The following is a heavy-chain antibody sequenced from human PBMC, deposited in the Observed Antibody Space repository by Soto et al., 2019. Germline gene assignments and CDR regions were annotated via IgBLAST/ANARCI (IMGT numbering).Heavy chain of an antibody. Sequence: PGGSLRLSCSAYGFTFSSYAMHWVRQAPGKGLEYVSAISSNGGSTYYADSVKGRFTISRDNSKNTLYLQMSSLRAEDTAVYYCVKDLYSGSQPGFDYWGQGTLVIVSS. CDR2: ISSNGGST. CDR1: GFTFSSYA. CDR3: VKDLYSGSQPGFDY. V-gene: IGHV3-64D*06. D-gene: IGHD1-26*01. J-gene: IGHJ4*02.